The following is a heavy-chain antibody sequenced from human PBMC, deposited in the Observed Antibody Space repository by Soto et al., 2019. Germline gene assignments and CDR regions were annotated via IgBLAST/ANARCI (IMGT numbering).Heavy chain of an antibody. CDR1: GGSISSGGYS. CDR2: IYHSGST. D-gene: IGHD3-10*01. Sequence: SETLSLTCAVSGGSISSGGYSWSWIRQPPGKGLEWIGYIYHSGSTYYNPSLKSRVTISIDTSKNQFSLKLSTVAAADTVVYYWASAQPDYYGSGSYYLRWFERWGQGTLVTVS. J-gene: IGHJ5*02. CDR3: ASAQPDYYGSGSYYLRWFER. V-gene: IGHV4-30-2*01.